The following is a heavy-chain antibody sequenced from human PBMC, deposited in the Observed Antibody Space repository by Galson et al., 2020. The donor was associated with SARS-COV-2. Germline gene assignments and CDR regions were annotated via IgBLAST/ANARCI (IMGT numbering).Heavy chain of an antibody. CDR2: IYYSGST. J-gene: IGHJ1*01. CDR3: ARQVGATTAEYFQH. D-gene: IGHD1-26*01. V-gene: IGHV4-61*01. Sequence: SETLSLTCTVSGGSVSSGSYYWSWIRQPPGKGLEWIGYIYYSGSTNYNPSLKSRVTISVDTSKNQFSLKLSSVTAADTAVYYCARQVGATTAEYFQHWGQGTLVTVSS. CDR1: GGSVSSGSYY.